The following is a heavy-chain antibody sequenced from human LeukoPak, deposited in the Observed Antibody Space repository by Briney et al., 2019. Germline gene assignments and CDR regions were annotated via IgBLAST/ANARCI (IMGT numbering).Heavy chain of an antibody. CDR2: FDPGDGET. CDR3: ATVRSSYDSEYYMDV. CDR1: GYTLTELS. Sequence: GASVKVSCKVSGYTLTELSMHWVRQAPGKGLEWMGGFDPGDGETIYAQRFQGRVTMIEDTSTDTAYMELSSLRSEDTAVYYCATVRSSYDSEYYMDVWGKGTTVTVSS. V-gene: IGHV1-24*01. D-gene: IGHD3-3*01. J-gene: IGHJ6*03.